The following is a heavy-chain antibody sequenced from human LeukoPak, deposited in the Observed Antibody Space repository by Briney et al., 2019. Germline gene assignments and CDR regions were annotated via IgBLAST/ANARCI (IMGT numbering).Heavy chain of an antibody. CDR1: GFTFSSYS. CDR3: ARDQGGPTAY. D-gene: IGHD1-26*01. J-gene: IGHJ4*02. V-gene: IGHV3-48*01. Sequence: GGSLRLSCAASGFTFSSYSMNWVRQAPGKGLEWVSYISSLSGTIEYADSVKGRFTISRDNGKNSLYLQINSLRAEDTAIYYSARDQGGPTAYWGQGTLVTVSS. CDR2: ISSLSGTI.